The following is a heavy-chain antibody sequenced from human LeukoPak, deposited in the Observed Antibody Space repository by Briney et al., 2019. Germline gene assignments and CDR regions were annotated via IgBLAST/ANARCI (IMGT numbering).Heavy chain of an antibody. CDR2: ISGSGGST. D-gene: IGHD2-2*01. CDR3: ALTGYCSSTSCFFDY. CDR1: GFAFSSYA. V-gene: IGHV3-23*01. J-gene: IGHJ4*02. Sequence: GGSLRLSCAASGFAFSSYAMSWVRQAPGKGLEWVSAISGSGGSTYYADSVKGRFTISRDNSKSTLYLQMNSLRAEDTAVYYCALTGYCSSTSCFFDYWAREPWSPSP.